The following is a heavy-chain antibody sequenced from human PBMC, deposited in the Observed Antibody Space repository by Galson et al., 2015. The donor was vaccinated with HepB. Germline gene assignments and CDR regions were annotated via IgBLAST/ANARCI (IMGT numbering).Heavy chain of an antibody. CDR2: INAGNGNT. V-gene: IGHV1-3*01. J-gene: IGHJ3*02. CDR3: ARDMGDDAFDI. D-gene: IGHD3-16*01. Sequence: SVKVSCKASGYTFTSYAMHWVRQAPGQRLEWMGWINAGNGNTKYSQKFQGRVTITRDTSASTAYIELSSLRSEDTAVYYCARDMGDDAFDIWGQGTMVTVSS. CDR1: GYTFTSYA.